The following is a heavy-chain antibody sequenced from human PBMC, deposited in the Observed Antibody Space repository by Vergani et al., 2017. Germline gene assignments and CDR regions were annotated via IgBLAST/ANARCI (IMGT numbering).Heavy chain of an antibody. D-gene: IGHD3-22*01. J-gene: IGHJ5*02. V-gene: IGHV4-31*03. CDR3: ARDLTELDSSGYLIGWFDP. CDR1: GGSISSGGYY. Sequence: QVQLQESGPGLVKPSQTLSLTCTVSGGSISSGGYYWSWIRQHPGKGLEWIGYIYYSGSTYYNPSLKSRVTISVDTSKNQFSLKLSSVTAADTAVYYCARDLTELDSSGYLIGWFDPWGQGTLVTVSS. CDR2: IYYSGST.